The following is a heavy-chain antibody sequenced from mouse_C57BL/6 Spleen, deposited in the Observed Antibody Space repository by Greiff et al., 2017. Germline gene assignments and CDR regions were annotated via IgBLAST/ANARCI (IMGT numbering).Heavy chain of an antibody. CDR2: IYPGSGST. V-gene: IGHV1-55*01. J-gene: IGHJ4*01. D-gene: IGHD3-1*01. CDR3: ARCTTGYYAMDY. Sequence: QVQLQQSGAELVKPGASVKMSCKASGYTFTSYWITWVKQRPGQGLEWIGDIYPGSGSTNYSEKFKSKATLTVDTSSSTAYMQLSSLTSEDSAVYYCARCTTGYYAMDYWGQGTSVTVSS. CDR1: GYTFTSYW.